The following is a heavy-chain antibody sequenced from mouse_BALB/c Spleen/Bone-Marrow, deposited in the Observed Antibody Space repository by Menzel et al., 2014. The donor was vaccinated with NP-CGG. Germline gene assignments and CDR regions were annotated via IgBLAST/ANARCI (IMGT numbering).Heavy chain of an antibody. J-gene: IGHJ2*01. D-gene: IGHD2-1*01. V-gene: IGHV4-1*02. CDR1: GFDFSRYL. Sequence: EVKLLESGGGLVQPGGFLKLSCAASGFDFSRYLMSWVRQAPGKGLEWIGEINPDSSTINYTPSLKDKFIISRDNAKNTLYLQMSKVRSEDTALYYCARQGYYGKGDYWGQGTTLTVSS. CDR2: INPDSSTI. CDR3: ARQGYYGKGDY.